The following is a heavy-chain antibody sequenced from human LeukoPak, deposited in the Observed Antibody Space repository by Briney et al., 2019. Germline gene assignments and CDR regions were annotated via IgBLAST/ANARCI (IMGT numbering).Heavy chain of an antibody. D-gene: IGHD3-3*01. J-gene: IGHJ4*02. CDR3: AKDLSKGLLYRRGMYYFDY. Sequence: PGGSLRLSCAASGFTFNSYAMNWVRQAPGKGLEWVSTISGSGGSTYYADSVKGRFTISRDNSKNTLYLQMDSLRTEDAAVYYCAKDLSKGLLYRRGMYYFDYWGQGALVTVSS. CDR1: GFTFNSYA. CDR2: ISGSGGST. V-gene: IGHV3-23*01.